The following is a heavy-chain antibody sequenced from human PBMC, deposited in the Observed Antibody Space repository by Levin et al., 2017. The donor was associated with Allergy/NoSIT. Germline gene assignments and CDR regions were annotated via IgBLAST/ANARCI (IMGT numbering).Heavy chain of an antibody. CDR1: GFTFSSFS. D-gene: IGHD3-10*01. J-gene: IGHJ4*02. Sequence: GESLKISCAASGFTFSSFSMNWVRQAPGKGLEWVSAISSSSVFKLYADSVRGRFTISRDNAKNILYLQMNSLAVEDTAGDYCARDGSPPADYGARSYIFADSWGQGNLVTVSS. CDR2: ISSSSVFK. CDR3: ARDGSPPADYGARSYIFADS. V-gene: IGHV3-21*06.